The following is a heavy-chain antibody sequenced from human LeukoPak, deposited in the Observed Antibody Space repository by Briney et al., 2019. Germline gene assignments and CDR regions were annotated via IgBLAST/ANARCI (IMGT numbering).Heavy chain of an antibody. CDR3: AKPLAGYSSAFDY. J-gene: IGHJ4*02. Sequence: GGSVRLSCAASGFTFSNYDVHWVRQAPGKGLEWVAFIRYDGSNKYYADSVKGRFTISRDNSKNTLYLQMDSLRAEDTALYYCAKPLAGYSSAFDYWGQGTLVTVSS. CDR1: GFTFSNYD. CDR2: IRYDGSNK. D-gene: IGHD5-18*01. V-gene: IGHV3-30*02.